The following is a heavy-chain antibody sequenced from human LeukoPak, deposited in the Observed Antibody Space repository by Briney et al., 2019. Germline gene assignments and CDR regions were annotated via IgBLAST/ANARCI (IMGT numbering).Heavy chain of an antibody. CDR3: GKVQNYYDSSGYQYYFDY. D-gene: IGHD3-22*01. Sequence: PGGSLRLSCAASGFTFSSYAMSWVRQAPGKGLEWVSSISGSGGSTYYADSMKGRFTISRDNTKNTLYLQLNSLRAEDTAVYYCGKVQNYYDSSGYQYYFDYWGQGTLVTVSS. J-gene: IGHJ4*02. CDR1: GFTFSSYA. V-gene: IGHV3-23*01. CDR2: ISGSGGST.